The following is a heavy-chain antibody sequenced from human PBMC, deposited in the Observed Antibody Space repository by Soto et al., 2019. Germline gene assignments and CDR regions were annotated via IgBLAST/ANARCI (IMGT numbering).Heavy chain of an antibody. V-gene: IGHV1-3*05. J-gene: IGHJ4*02. Sequence: QVQLVQSGAEEKKPGASVRVSCTASGYTFSSNAIHWVRQAPGQRLEWMGWINPAYGNTKYSQKLQGRLTITRDTSASTAYMELSSLKSEDTAVYYCARIVYASSGYNRYLDYWGQGTLVTFSS. CDR2: INPAYGNT. CDR1: GYTFSSNA. CDR3: ARIVYASSGYNRYLDY. D-gene: IGHD3-22*01.